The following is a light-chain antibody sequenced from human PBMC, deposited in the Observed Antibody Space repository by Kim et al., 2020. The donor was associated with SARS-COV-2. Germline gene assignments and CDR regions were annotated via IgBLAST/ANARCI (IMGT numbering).Light chain of an antibody. CDR1: QSVSIK. CDR3: QQYKNWPLT. J-gene: IGKJ4*01. V-gene: IGKV3-15*01. CDR2: GAF. Sequence: EIVMTQSPATLSVSPGERPTLSCRASQSVSIKIAWYQQKPGQAPRLLIYGAFTRATGIPARFSGSGSGTEFTLTISSLQSEDFAVYYCQQYKNWPLTFGGGTKVDIK.